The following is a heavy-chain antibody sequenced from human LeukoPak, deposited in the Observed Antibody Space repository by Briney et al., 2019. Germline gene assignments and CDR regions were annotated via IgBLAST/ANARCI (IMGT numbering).Heavy chain of an antibody. J-gene: IGHJ4*02. V-gene: IGHV5-51*01. CDR2: IYPGDSDT. D-gene: IGHD3-22*01. CDR3: ARRSYYDSSGYYWGGPTYFDY. CDR1: GYSFTSYW. Sequence: GESLKISCKGSGYSFTSYWIGWVRQMPGKGLGWMGIIYPGDSDTRYSPSFQGQVTISADKSISTAYLQWSSLKASDTAMYYCARRSYYDSSGYYWGGPTYFDYWGQGTLVTVSS.